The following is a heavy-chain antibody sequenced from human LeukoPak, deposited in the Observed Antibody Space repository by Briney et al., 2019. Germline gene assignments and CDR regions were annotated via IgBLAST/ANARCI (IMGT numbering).Heavy chain of an antibody. V-gene: IGHV1-24*01. J-gene: IGHJ6*02. CDR2: FDPEDGET. Sequence: ASVKVSCKVSGYTLTELSMHWARQAPGKGLEWMGGFDPEDGETIYAQKFQGRVTMTEDTSTDTAYMELSSLRSEDTAVYYCATEYCSSTSCYTNRYYGMDVWGQGTTVTVSS. CDR3: ATEYCSSTSCYTNRYYGMDV. D-gene: IGHD2-2*02. CDR1: GYTLTELS.